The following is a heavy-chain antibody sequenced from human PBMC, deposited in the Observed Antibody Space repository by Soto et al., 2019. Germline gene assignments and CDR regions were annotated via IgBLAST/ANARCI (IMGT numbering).Heavy chain of an antibody. CDR1: GFTFSSYW. Sequence: GGSLRLSCAASGFTFSSYWMSWVRQAPGKGLEWVANIKQDGSEKYYVDSVKGRFTISRDNAMNSMYLKMNSLRAEDTAVYYCARGHDCWSGHRPKDYYYYGMDVWGQGTTVTVSS. CDR3: ARGHDCWSGHRPKDYYYYGMDV. V-gene: IGHV3-7*05. CDR2: IKQDGSEK. D-gene: IGHD3-3*01. J-gene: IGHJ6*02.